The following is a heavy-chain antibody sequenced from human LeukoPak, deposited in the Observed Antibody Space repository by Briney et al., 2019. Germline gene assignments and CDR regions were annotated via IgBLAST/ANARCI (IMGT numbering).Heavy chain of an antibody. V-gene: IGHV3-23*01. Sequence: GGSLRLSCAASGFTFSSYAMSWVRQAPGKGLEWVSAISGSGGSTYYADSVKGRFTISRDNSKNTLYLQMNSLRAEDTAVYYCAKSAYGDYPASGAFDIWGQGTMVTVSS. J-gene: IGHJ3*02. D-gene: IGHD4-17*01. CDR1: GFTFSSYA. CDR3: AKSAYGDYPASGAFDI. CDR2: ISGSGGST.